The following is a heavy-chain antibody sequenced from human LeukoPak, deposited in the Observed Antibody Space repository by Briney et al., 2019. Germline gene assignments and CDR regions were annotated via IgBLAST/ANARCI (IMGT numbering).Heavy chain of an antibody. CDR3: AREADTAMVDY. D-gene: IGHD5-18*01. V-gene: IGHV4-59*01. CDR1: GGSISSYY. J-gene: IGHJ4*02. Sequence: PSETLSLTCTVSGGSISSYYWSWIRQPPGKGLEWIGYFYYSGGTNYNPSLKSRVTISVDTSKNQFSLKLSSVTAADTAVYYCAREADTAMVDYWGQGTLVTVSS. CDR2: FYYSGGT.